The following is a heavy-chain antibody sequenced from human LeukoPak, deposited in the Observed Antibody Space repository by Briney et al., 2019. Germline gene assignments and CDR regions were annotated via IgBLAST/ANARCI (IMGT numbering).Heavy chain of an antibody. CDR3: ARATLAGGDDAFDI. Sequence: SETLSLTCTVSGGSISSGSYYWSWIRQPAGKGLERIGRIYTSGSTNYNPSLKSRVTISVDTSKNQFSLKLSSLTAADTAVYYCARATLAGGDDAFDIWGQGTMVTVSS. J-gene: IGHJ3*02. V-gene: IGHV4-61*02. CDR1: GGSISSGSYY. D-gene: IGHD3-16*01. CDR2: IYTSGST.